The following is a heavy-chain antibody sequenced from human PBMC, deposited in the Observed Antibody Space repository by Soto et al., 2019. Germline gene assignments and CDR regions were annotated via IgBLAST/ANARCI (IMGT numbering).Heavy chain of an antibody. CDR3: ATTSPSIVVVPAAMAPYYYYGMDV. CDR2: ISSSSSYI. Sequence: GGSLRLSCAASGFTFSSYSMNWVRQAPGKGLEWVSSISSSSSYIYYADSVKGRFTISRDNAKNSLYLQMNSLRAEDTAVYYCATTSPSIVVVPAAMAPYYYYGMDVWGQGTTVTVS. CDR1: GFTFSSYS. J-gene: IGHJ6*02. D-gene: IGHD2-2*01. V-gene: IGHV3-21*01.